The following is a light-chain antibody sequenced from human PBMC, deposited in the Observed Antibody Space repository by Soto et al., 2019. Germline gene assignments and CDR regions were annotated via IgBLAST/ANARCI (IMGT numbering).Light chain of an antibody. J-gene: IGKJ1*01. CDR1: QHISSW. CDR3: QQSYITPPT. V-gene: IGKV1-12*01. Sequence: DIQMTQSPSSVSASVGDRVTISCRASQHISSWLAWYQQKSGKAPKLLISSGPSLQSGVPSRFIGNGSGTYFTLTISSLQPEDSATYFCQQSYITPPTFGQGTKVEI. CDR2: SGP.